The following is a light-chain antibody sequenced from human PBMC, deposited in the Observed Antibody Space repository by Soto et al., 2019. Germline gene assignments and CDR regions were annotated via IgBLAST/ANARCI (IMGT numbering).Light chain of an antibody. CDR1: ASDVGGYNY. V-gene: IGLV2-14*01. CDR3: SSYTSASTPLV. Sequence: QSVLTQPASVSGSPGQSITISCTGTASDVGGYNYVSWYQQHPGKAPKVMIYDVSNRPSGVSNRFSGSKSGNTASLTISGLQAEDEADYYCSSYTSASTPLVFGGGTK. J-gene: IGLJ2*01. CDR2: DVS.